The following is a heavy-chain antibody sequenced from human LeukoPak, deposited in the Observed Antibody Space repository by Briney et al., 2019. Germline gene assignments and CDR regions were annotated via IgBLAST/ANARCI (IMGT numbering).Heavy chain of an antibody. Sequence: PSETLSLTCAVYGGSFSGYYWSWIRQPPGKGLEWIGEINHSGSTNYNPSLKSRVTISVDTSKNQVSLRLSSVTAADTAVYYCARSYSGSFLYWGQGSLVTVSS. CDR3: ARSYSGSFLY. D-gene: IGHD1-26*01. CDR1: GGSFSGYY. V-gene: IGHV4-34*01. CDR2: INHSGST. J-gene: IGHJ1*01.